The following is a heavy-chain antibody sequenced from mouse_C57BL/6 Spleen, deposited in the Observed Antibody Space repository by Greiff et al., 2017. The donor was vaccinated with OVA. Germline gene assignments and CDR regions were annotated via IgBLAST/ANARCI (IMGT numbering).Heavy chain of an antibody. CDR3: ARAQLGREY. J-gene: IGHJ2*01. V-gene: IGHV1-82*01. Sequence: VQLQQSGPELVKPGASVKISCKASGYAFSSSWMNWVKQRPGKGLEWIGRLYPGDGDTNYNGKFKGKATLTADKSSSTAYMQLSSLTSEDSAVYFCARAQLGREYWGQGTTLTVSS. D-gene: IGHD4-1*02. CDR1: GYAFSSSW. CDR2: LYPGDGDT.